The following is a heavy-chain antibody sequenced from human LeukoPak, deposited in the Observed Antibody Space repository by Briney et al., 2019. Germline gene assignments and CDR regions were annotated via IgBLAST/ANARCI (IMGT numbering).Heavy chain of an antibody. CDR3: ARQTSLWGSFDY. J-gene: IGHJ4*02. CDR2: IYHSGST. V-gene: IGHV4-30-2*01. D-gene: IGHD4/OR15-4a*01. Sequence: SETLSLTCVVSGGSMSSGGYSGSWIRQPPGKGLEWIGYIYHSGSTYYNPSLKSRVSISADRSKNQFSLKLSSVTAADTAVYYCARQTSLWGSFDYWGRGTLVTVSS. CDR1: GGSMSSGGYS.